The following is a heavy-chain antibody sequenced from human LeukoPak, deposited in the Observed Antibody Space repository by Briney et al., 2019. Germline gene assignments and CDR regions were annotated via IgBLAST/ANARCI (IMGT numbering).Heavy chain of an antibody. J-gene: IGHJ6*03. CDR3: APHPAAINYYYYMDV. V-gene: IGHV3-23*01. D-gene: IGHD2-2*01. CDR1: GFTFSSYA. Sequence: GGSLRLSCAASGFTFSSYAMSWVRQAPGKGLEWVSAISGSGGSTYYADSVKGRFTISRDNSKNTLYLQMNSLRAEDTAVYYCAPHPAAINYYYYMDVWGKGTTVTVPS. CDR2: ISGSGGST.